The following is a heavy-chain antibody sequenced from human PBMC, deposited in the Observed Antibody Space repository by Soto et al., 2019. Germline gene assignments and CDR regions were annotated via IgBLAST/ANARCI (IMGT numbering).Heavy chain of an antibody. CDR1: GGSISSGGYY. D-gene: IGHD4-17*01. Sequence: SETLSLTYTVSGGSISSGGYYWSWIRQSPGKGLEWIGYIYYSGSTNYNPSLKSRVTIPVDTSKKQFSLKLSSVTAADTAVYYCARSYGDYINFDYWGQGTLVTVSS. V-gene: IGHV4-61*08. J-gene: IGHJ4*02. CDR3: ARSYGDYINFDY. CDR2: IYYSGST.